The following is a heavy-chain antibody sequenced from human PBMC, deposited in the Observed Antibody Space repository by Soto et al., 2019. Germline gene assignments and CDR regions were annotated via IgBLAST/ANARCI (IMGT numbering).Heavy chain of an antibody. Sequence: ASVKVSCKASGYTFTSYGISWVRQAPGQGLEWMGWISAYSGNTNYAQKLQGRVTMTTDTSTSTAYMELRSLRSDDTAVYYCAREQRKDSSGWYWVGDFDYWGQGTLVTVSS. V-gene: IGHV1-18*01. CDR1: GYTFTSYG. CDR3: AREQRKDSSGWYWVGDFDY. D-gene: IGHD6-19*01. J-gene: IGHJ4*02. CDR2: ISAYSGNT.